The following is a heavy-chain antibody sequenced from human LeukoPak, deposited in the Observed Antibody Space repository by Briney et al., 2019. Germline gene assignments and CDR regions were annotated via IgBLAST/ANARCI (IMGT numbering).Heavy chain of an antibody. J-gene: IGHJ4*02. D-gene: IGHD3-10*01. V-gene: IGHV3-66*01. Sequence: GGSLRLSCAASGFTISANFMSWVRQAPGKGLEWVSVIYSAGRTEYADSVKGRFSISRDNSKNTLYLHMSGLRADDTAVYYCARENGRGVISPYFDDWGQGTLVTVSS. CDR2: IYSAGRT. CDR1: GFTISANF. CDR3: ARENGRGVISPYFDD.